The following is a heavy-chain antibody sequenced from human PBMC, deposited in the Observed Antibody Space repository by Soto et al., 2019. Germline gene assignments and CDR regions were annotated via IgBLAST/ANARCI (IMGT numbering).Heavy chain of an antibody. V-gene: IGHV1-8*01. CDR1: GYTFTDYD. J-gene: IGHJ4*02. CDR3: ARYFNPLDY. Sequence: QVQLVQSGAEVKKPGASVKVSCKASGYTFTDYDINWVRQATGQGLEWMGWVNPTTGNTGYAQKFQGRVTMTMDTSTNTSYMELRGLRSEDTANYFCARYFNPLDYWGQGTLVTVSS. CDR2: VNPTTGNT.